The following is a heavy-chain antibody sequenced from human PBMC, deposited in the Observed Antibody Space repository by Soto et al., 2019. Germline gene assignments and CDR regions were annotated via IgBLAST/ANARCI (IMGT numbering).Heavy chain of an antibody. Sequence: SQTLSLTGTVSVGPSSSSSYYWGCIRQPPGNALDWIGSTYYSGSTYYSPSPKSRVTISVDTSKNQFPLTLRPVTAADRERYYCARYFMEATVWFDPLGPGTLVTISS. CDR1: VGPSSSSSYY. CDR3: ARYFMEATVWFDP. V-gene: IGHV4-39*01. D-gene: IGHD3-9*01. CDR2: TYYSGST. J-gene: IGHJ5*02.